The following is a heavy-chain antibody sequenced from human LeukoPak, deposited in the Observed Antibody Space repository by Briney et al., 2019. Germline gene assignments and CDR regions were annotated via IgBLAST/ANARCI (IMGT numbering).Heavy chain of an antibody. D-gene: IGHD2-15*01. J-gene: IGHJ4*02. CDR1: GFAFSDHY. CDR3: ARDRWELLLLFDY. Sequence: PGGSLRLSCAASGFAFSDHYMSWIRQAPGKGLEFVSYISSSGSPRYYADPVKGRFTVARDNAKKSLYLQMNNLRAEDTAVYFCARDRWELLLLFDYWGQGSLVTVSS. CDR2: ISSSGSPR. V-gene: IGHV3-11*04.